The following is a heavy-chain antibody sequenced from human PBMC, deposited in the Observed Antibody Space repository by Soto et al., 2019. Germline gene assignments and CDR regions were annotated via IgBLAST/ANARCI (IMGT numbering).Heavy chain of an antibody. D-gene: IGHD3-10*01. CDR3: AIRSYYGSGSNIDY. J-gene: IGHJ4*02. Sequence: ASETLSLTCTVSGGSISSSGYYWGWIRQPPGKGLEWIGNIYYSGSTNYNPSLKSRVTISVDTSKNQFSLKVSSVTAADTAVYYCAIRSYYGSGSNIDYWGQATLVTV. CDR2: IYYSGST. CDR1: GGSISSSGYY. V-gene: IGHV4-39*01.